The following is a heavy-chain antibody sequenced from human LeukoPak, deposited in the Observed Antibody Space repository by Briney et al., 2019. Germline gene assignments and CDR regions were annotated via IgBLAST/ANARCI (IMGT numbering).Heavy chain of an antibody. CDR3: ARRSSGYYSTQKKYYFDY. CDR2: INHSGST. D-gene: IGHD3-22*01. Sequence: SETLSLTCAVYGGSFSGYYWSWIRQPPGKGLEWLGEINHSGSTNYNPSLKSRVTISVDTSKNQFSLKLSSVTAADTAVYYCARRSSGYYSTQKKYYFDYWGQGTLVTVSS. V-gene: IGHV4-34*01. J-gene: IGHJ4*02. CDR1: GGSFSGYY.